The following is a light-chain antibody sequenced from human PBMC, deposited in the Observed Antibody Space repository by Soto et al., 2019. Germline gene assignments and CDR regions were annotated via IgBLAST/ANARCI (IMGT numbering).Light chain of an antibody. V-gene: IGKV1-39*01. J-gene: IGKJ2*01. CDR1: QSISSY. CDR2: AAS. Sequence: DIQMTQSPSSLSASVGDRVTITCRARQSISSYLNWYQQKPGKAPKLLIYAASSLQSGLPSRFSGSGSGTDVTLTISSLQAEDFATYYCQQSDSTLYTFGQGTKVYSK. CDR3: QQSDSTLYT.